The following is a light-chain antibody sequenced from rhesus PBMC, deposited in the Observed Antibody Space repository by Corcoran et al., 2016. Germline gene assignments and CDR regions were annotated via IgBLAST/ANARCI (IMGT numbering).Light chain of an antibody. Sequence: EIVMTQSPATLSLSPGERATLSCRASQSVSSSLAWYQQKPGQAPRLLIYGASRRATGIPARFSGSGAGTELTRTISSLEPEDFAVYYCQQYTNWPYSFGQGTKVEIK. CDR3: QQYTNWPYS. V-gene: IGKV3-42*03. CDR2: GAS. CDR1: QSVSSS. J-gene: IGKJ2*01.